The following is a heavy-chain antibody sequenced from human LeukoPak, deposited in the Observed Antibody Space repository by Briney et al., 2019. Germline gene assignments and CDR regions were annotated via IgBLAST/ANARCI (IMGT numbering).Heavy chain of an antibody. CDR3: ARDYGGNSDY. J-gene: IGHJ4*02. D-gene: IGHD4-23*01. Sequence: SGGSLRLSCAASGFIFSTYTMNWVRQAPGKGLEWVSSITSSSAYIYYADSVKGRSTISRDNAKKSLYLQMSSLRAEDTAVYYCARDYGGNSDYWGQGALVTVSS. V-gene: IGHV3-21*01. CDR1: GFIFSTYT. CDR2: ITSSSAYI.